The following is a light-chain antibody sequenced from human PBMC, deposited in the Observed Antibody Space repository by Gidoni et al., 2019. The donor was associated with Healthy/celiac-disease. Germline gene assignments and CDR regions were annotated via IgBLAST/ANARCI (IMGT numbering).Light chain of an antibody. V-gene: IGLV2-14*01. CDR3: SSYTSRSTLVV. J-gene: IGLJ2*01. CDR2: EVS. Sequence: QSALTQPASGSGTPGQSITISCTGTSSDVGGYNYVSWYQQHTGKAPKLMIYEVSNRPSGVPDRFSGSKSGTTASLTISGLPAEDAADYYCSSYTSRSTLVVFGGGTKLTVL. CDR1: SSDVGGYNY.